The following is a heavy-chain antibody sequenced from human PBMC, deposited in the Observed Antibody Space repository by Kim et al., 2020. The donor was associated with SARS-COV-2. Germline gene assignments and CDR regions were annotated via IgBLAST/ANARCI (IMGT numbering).Heavy chain of an antibody. J-gene: IGHJ4*01. CDR3: ARDRNIGSSYFDY. CDR1: GFTFSSHG. V-gene: IGHV3-33*01. Sequence: GGSLRLSCAASGFTFSSHGMNWVRQAPGKGLERVAVIWFDGSNKFYADSVKGRFTISRDNFKNTLYLQMNSLRAEDTAVYYCARDRNIGSSYFDYWGHGTLVTVSS. D-gene: IGHD1-1*01. CDR2: IWFDGSNK.